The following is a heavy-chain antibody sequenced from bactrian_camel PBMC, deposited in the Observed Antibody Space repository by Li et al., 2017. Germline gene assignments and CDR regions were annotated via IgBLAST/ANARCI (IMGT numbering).Heavy chain of an antibody. Sequence: VQLVESGGGLVQPGGSLRLSCAASGFAFSSYGMSWVRQAPGKGLEWVSSIYSDGTTYYADSVKGRFTISRDNAKSTVYLQMTRLKPEDTARYYCAATVLVWGKSACSSSRARGTQVTVS. V-gene: IGHV3S10*01. CDR1: GFAFSSYG. D-gene: IGHD4*01. J-gene: IGHJ4*01. CDR2: IYSDGTT.